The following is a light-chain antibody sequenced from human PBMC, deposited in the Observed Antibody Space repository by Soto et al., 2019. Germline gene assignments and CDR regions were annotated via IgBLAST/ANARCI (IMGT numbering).Light chain of an antibody. V-gene: IGLV3-21*02. CDR3: QVWDISRNVI. CDR1: NIGNKG. J-gene: IGLJ2*01. Sequence: SYELTQPPSVSVAPGQTARIPCGANNIGNKGVHWYQQRPGQAPVLVLYNDNNRPSGIPDRFSGSNSGNTATLTISRVEAGDEADYYCQVWDISRNVILGGGTK. CDR2: NDN.